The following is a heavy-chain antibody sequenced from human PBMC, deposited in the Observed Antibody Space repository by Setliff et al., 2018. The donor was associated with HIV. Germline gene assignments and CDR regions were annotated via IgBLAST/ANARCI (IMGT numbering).Heavy chain of an antibody. Sequence: SLRLSCAASGFTFDDYAMHWVRQAPGKGLEWVSGISWNSGSIGYAASVKGRFTISRDNAKNSLYLQMNSVRAEDTASYYCAKVFWSGYSHWAFDIRGQGTMVTVSS. CDR2: ISWNSGSI. D-gene: IGHD3-3*01. J-gene: IGHJ3*02. CDR1: GFTFDDYA. V-gene: IGHV3-9*01. CDR3: AKVFWSGYSHWAFDI.